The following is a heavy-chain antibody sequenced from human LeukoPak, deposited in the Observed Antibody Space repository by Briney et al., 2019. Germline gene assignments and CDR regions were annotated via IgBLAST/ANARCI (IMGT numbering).Heavy chain of an antibody. V-gene: IGHV3-30*02. D-gene: IGHD1-26*01. J-gene: IGHJ4*02. CDR2: ITGDGNIK. CDR3: AKERLYSGSSLSY. Sequence: GSLRLSCAASGFTFSDYAMHWVRQAPGKGLEWLTFITGDGNIKFHADSVKGRFSVSRDNSKNTQYPQMTSLRPEDTAVYYCAKERLYSGSSLSYWGQGTLVTVSS. CDR1: GFTFSDYA.